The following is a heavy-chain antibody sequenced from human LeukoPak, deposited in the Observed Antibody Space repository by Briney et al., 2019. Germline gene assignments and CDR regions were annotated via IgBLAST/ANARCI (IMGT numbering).Heavy chain of an antibody. V-gene: IGHV3-30*18. D-gene: IGHD3-9*01. Sequence: GGSLRLSCAASGFTFSSYGMPWVRQAPGKGLEWVAVISYDGSNRYYADSVKCRFTISRDNSKNTLYLQMNSLRAEDTAVYYCAKEYDDILTGYSGGFDYWGQGTLVTVSS. J-gene: IGHJ4*02. CDR2: ISYDGSNR. CDR3: AKEYDDILTGYSGGFDY. CDR1: GFTFSSYG.